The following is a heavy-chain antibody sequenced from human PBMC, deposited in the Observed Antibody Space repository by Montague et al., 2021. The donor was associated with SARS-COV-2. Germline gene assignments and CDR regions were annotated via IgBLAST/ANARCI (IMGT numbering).Heavy chain of an antibody. V-gene: IGHV4-59*01. CDR1: GGSISHYY. D-gene: IGHD3-9*01. Sequence: SETLSLTCAVSGGSISHYYWNWIRQPPGKGLEWIGYIYSSGGTNYNPSLTSRVTLSLAAAMNHFALRLSSVTAGDTAVYYCAGRTYSLTGYYDYWGQGTLVTVSS. CDR2: IYSSGGT. CDR3: AGRTYSLTGYYDY. J-gene: IGHJ4*02.